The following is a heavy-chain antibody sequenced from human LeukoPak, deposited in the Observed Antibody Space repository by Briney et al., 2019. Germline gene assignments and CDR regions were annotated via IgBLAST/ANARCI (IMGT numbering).Heavy chain of an antibody. D-gene: IGHD2-15*01. CDR1: GFTFSSYS. J-gene: IGHJ6*03. V-gene: IGHV3-48*04. Sequence: GGSLRLSCAASGFTFSSYSMMWVRQAPGKGLEWVSYISSSGSTIYYADSVKGRFTISRDNAKNSLYLQMNSLRSDDTAVYYCARVAGWYYYMDVWGKGTTVTVSS. CDR3: ARVAGWYYYMDV. CDR2: ISSSGSTI.